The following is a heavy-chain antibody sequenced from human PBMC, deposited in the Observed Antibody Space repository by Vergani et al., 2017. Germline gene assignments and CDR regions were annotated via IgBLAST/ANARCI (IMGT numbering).Heavy chain of an antibody. D-gene: IGHD1-20*01. CDR3: AKTRYNWNDEGAYYGMDV. Sequence: VQLVQSGAEVKKPGASVKVSCKASGYTFTSYAMNWVRQAPGQGLEWMGWINTNTGNPTYAQGFTGRFVFSLDTSVSTAYLQISSLKAEDTAVYYCAKTRYNWNDEGAYYGMDVWGQGTTVTVSS. CDR1: GYTFTSYA. CDR2: INTNTGNP. V-gene: IGHV7-4-1*02. J-gene: IGHJ6*02.